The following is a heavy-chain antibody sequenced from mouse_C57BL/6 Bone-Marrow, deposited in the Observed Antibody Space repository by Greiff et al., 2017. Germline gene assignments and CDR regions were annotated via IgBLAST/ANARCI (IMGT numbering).Heavy chain of an antibody. CDR2: ISDGGSYT. CDR3: ARGPLDY. V-gene: IGHV5-4*03. J-gene: IGHJ4*01. Sequence: EVMLVESGGGLVKPGGSLKLSCAASGFTFSSYAMSWVRQTPEKRLEWVATISDGGSYTYYPDNVKGRFTISRDNAKNNLYLQMSHLKSEDTAMYYCARGPLDYWGQGTSVTVSS. CDR1: GFTFSSYA.